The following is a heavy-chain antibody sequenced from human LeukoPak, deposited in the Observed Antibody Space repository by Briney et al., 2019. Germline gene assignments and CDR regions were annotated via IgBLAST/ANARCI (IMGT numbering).Heavy chain of an antibody. CDR3: ARAIFSSGWYLIDY. V-gene: IGHV3-21*01. Sequence: GGSLRLSCAASGFPFSSHNMNWVRQAPGKGLEWVSYTTSSSSYIYYADSVKGRFTISRDNAKNSLYLQMDSLRAEDTAVYYCARAIFSSGWYLIDYWGQGTLVTISS. D-gene: IGHD6-19*01. CDR1: GFPFSSHN. J-gene: IGHJ4*02. CDR2: TTSSSSYI.